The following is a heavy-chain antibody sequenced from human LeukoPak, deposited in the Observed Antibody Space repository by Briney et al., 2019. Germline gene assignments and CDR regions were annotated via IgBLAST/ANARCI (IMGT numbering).Heavy chain of an antibody. Sequence: GGSLRLSCSASGFTFDDYAVSWFRQAPGKGLEWVGFIRSKAFGGTPEYTASVRGRFTISRDDSKSIAYLQMNSLKTEDTAVYYCTRNTVTVHFDYWSQGTLVTVSS. CDR2: IRSKAFGGTP. D-gene: IGHD4-17*01. CDR3: TRNTVTVHFDY. CDR1: GFTFDDYA. V-gene: IGHV3-49*01. J-gene: IGHJ4*02.